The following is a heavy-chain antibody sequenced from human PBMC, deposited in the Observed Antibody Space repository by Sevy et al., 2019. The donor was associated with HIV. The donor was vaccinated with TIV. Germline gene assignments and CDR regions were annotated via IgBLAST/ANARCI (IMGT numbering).Heavy chain of an antibody. CDR3: AKRGSKSGYALGY. V-gene: IGHV3-30*02. Sequence: GGSLRLSCIESGFTLSNYDIHWVRQAAGKGLEWVAFIQYDGSIQYYADSVKGRFTISRDNSKNTLYLQMNSLRPEDTAIYYCAKRGSKSGYALGYWGRGTLVTVSS. CDR1: GFTLSNYD. J-gene: IGHJ4*02. CDR2: IQYDGSIQ. D-gene: IGHD5-12*01.